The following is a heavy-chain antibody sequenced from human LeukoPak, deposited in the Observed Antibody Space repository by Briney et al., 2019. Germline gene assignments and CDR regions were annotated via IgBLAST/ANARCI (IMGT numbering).Heavy chain of an antibody. J-gene: IGHJ4*02. CDR3: ARVSSPRTPIDY. D-gene: IGHD2/OR15-2a*01. Sequence: GASVKVSCKASGYTFTSYGISWVRQAPGQGLEWMGWINPNSGGTNYAQKFQGRVTMTRDTSISTAYMELSRLRSDDTAVYYCARVSSPRTPIDYWGQGTLVTVSS. CDR1: GYTFTSYG. CDR2: INPNSGGT. V-gene: IGHV1-2*02.